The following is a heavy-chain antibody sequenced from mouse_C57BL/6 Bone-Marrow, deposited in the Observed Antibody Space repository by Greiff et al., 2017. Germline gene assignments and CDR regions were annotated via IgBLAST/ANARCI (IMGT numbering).Heavy chain of an antibody. Sequence: QVQLQQSGAELARPGASVKLSCKASGYTFTSYGISWVKQRTGQGLEWIGEIYPRSGNTYYNEKFKGKATLTAEQSSSTAYMELRSLTSEDSAVYFCARDGAPTERFAYWGQGTLVTVSA. CDR3: ARDGAPTERFAY. V-gene: IGHV1-81*01. D-gene: IGHD1-1*01. CDR2: IYPRSGNT. CDR1: GYTFTSYG. J-gene: IGHJ3*01.